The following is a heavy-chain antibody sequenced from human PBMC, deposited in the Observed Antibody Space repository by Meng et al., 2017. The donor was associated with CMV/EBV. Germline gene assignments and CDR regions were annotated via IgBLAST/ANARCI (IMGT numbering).Heavy chain of an antibody. V-gene: IGHV3-9*01. D-gene: IGHD4-17*01. CDR2: ISWNSGSI. J-gene: IGHJ3*02. CDR3: AKDITVTTYFLAFDI. CDR1: GFTFDDYA. Sequence: SLKISCAASGFTFDDYAMHWVRHAPGKGLEWVSGISWNSGSIGYADSVKGRFTISRDNAKNSLYLQMNSLRAEDTALYYCAKDITVTTYFLAFDIWGQGTMVTVSS.